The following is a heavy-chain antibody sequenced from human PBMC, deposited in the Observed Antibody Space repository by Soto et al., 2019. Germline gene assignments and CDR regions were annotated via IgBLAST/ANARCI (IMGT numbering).Heavy chain of an antibody. Sequence: QVQLVESGGGVVQPGRSLRLSCAASGFTFSSYAMHWVRQAPGKGLEWVAVMSYDGSNKYYAESVKGRFTISRDNSKNKLYLQMNSLRAEDTAVYYCARDKSPYSSGWHNRHFDYWGQGTLVTVSS. D-gene: IGHD6-19*01. CDR1: GFTFSSYA. CDR2: MSYDGSNK. V-gene: IGHV3-30-3*01. J-gene: IGHJ4*02. CDR3: ARDKSPYSSGWHNRHFDY.